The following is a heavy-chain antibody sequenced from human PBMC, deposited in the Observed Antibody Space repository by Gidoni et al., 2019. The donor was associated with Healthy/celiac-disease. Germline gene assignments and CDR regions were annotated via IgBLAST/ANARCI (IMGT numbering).Heavy chain of an antibody. CDR2: IIPIFGTA. CDR3: ATPKFGVAVAGNDAFDI. J-gene: IGHJ3*02. CDR1: GGTFSSSA. Sequence: QLQLVQSGAEVKKPRSSVKVSCKASGGTFSSSAISWVRQAPGQGLEWMGGIIPIFGTANYAQKCQGRVTITADESTSTAYLELSSLRSEDTAVYYCATPKFGVAVAGNDAFDIWGQGTMVTVSS. D-gene: IGHD6-19*01. V-gene: IGHV1-69*01.